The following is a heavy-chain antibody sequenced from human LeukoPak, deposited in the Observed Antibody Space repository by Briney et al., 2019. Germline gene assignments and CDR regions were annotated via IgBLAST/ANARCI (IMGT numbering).Heavy chain of an antibody. J-gene: IGHJ4*02. V-gene: IGHV3-53*03. Sequence: GGSLRLSCAASDFSLNTNYMNWVRQPPGKGLEWVSVILTSGTTYYADSVAGRFTISRDDSKNTLYLQMNSLRAEDTAVYYCAMELGTTVVAFDYWGQGTLVTVSS. CDR1: DFSLNTNY. CDR2: ILTSGTT. CDR3: AMELGTTVVAFDY. D-gene: IGHD4-23*01.